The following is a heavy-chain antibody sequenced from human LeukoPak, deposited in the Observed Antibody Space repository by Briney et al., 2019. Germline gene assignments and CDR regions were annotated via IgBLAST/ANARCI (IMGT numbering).Heavy chain of an antibody. J-gene: IGHJ4*02. V-gene: IGHV3-7*01. CDR1: GFTFSSYW. Sequence: GGSLRLSCAASGFTFSSYWMSWVRQAPGEGLEWVAKINQDGTEKAYVDSVRGRFTISRDNAKNSLFLQMNSLRAEDTAVYYCARDSIPSASGSYYFDNWGQGTLVTVSS. D-gene: IGHD3-10*01. CDR2: INQDGTEK. CDR3: ARDSIPSASGSYYFDN.